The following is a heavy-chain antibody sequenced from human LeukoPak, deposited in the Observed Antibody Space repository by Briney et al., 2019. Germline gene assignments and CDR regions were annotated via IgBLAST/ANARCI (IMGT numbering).Heavy chain of an antibody. CDR3: AKGGDGYNAVGDY. J-gene: IGHJ4*02. V-gene: IGHV3-30*02. CDR2: ILYDGTNK. D-gene: IGHD5-24*01. Sequence: GGSLRLSCAASGFTFSNFGMHWVRQAPGKGLEWVAFILYDGTNKHYADSVRGRFTISRDNSKNTLYLQMNSLRAEDTAVYYCAKGGDGYNAVGDYWGQGTLVTVSS. CDR1: GFTFSNFG.